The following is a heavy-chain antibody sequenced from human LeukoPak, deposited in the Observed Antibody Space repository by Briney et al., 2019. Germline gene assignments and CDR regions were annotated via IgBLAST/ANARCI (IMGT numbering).Heavy chain of an antibody. J-gene: IGHJ5*02. CDR2: ISSSGSTI. Sequence: GGSLRLSCAASGFTFSDYYMSWIRQAPGKGLEWVSYISSSGSTIYYADSVKGRFTISRDNAKNSLYLQMNSLRADDTAVYYCARGRDGDYVNWYDPWGQGILVTVSS. CDR3: ARGRDGDYVNWYDP. CDR1: GFTFSDYY. D-gene: IGHD4-17*01. V-gene: IGHV3-11*01.